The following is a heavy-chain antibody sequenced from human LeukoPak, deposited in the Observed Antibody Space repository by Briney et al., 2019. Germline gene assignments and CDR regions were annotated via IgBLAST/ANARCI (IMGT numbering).Heavy chain of an antibody. J-gene: IGHJ5*02. V-gene: IGHV3-23*01. CDR2: ISGTGGST. D-gene: IGHD6-13*01. Sequence: PGGSLRLSCAASGFTFSSYAMSWVRQAPGKGLEWVSTISGTGGSTYYADSVKGRFTISRDNSKNTLYLQINSLRAEDTAVYYCAMQQQLGSNWFDPWGQGTLATVSS. CDR1: GFTFSSYA. CDR3: AMQQQLGSNWFDP.